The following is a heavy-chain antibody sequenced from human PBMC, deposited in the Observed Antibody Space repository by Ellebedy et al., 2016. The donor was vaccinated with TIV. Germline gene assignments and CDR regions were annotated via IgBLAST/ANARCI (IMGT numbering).Heavy chain of an antibody. CDR2: SYYIGTA. Sequence: MPSETLSLTCPVSGDSISGYYRRRIRQPPGTGLEYDGNSYYIGTANYNPALKSRATISVGTSKTQVSLKLRSLTAADTSVYFCAKQGPYDFELDYWGQGILVTVSS. D-gene: IGHD3-3*01. CDR3: AKQGPYDFELDY. J-gene: IGHJ4*02. V-gene: IGHV4-59*08. CDR1: GDSISGYY.